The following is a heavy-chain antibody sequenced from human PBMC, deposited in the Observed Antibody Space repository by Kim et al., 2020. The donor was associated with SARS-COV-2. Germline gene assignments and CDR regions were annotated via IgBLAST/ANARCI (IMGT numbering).Heavy chain of an antibody. V-gene: IGHV1-69*13. CDR2: IIPIFGTA. Sequence: SVKVSCKASGGTFSSYAISWVRQAPGQGLEWMGGIIPIFGTANYAQKFQGRVTITADESTSTAYMELSSLRSEDTAVYYCARTSCSGGSCYSIGFDPWGQGTLVTVSS. CDR1: GGTFSSYA. CDR3: ARTSCSGGSCYSIGFDP. J-gene: IGHJ5*02. D-gene: IGHD2-15*01.